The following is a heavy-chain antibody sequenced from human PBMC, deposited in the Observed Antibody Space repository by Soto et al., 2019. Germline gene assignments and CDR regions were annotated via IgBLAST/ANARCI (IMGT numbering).Heavy chain of an antibody. CDR3: ARGTTVAIYYFDY. CDR2: IIPIFGTA. V-gene: IGHV1-69*01. Sequence: QVQLVQSGAEVKKPGSSVKVSCKASGGTFSSYAISWVRQAPGQGLEWMGGIIPIFGTANYAQKFQGRVTITAEESTRTAYMEMSSLRSEDTAVYYWARGTTVAIYYFDYWGQGTLVTVSS. J-gene: IGHJ4*02. D-gene: IGHD4-17*01. CDR1: GGTFSSYA.